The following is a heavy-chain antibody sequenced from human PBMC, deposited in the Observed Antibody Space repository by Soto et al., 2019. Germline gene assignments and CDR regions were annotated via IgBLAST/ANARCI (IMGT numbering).Heavy chain of an antibody. CDR3: ARDLFKTGEVDYYYYRDV. CDR2: INSDGSST. V-gene: IGHV3-74*01. CDR1: GFTFSSYW. D-gene: IGHD7-27*01. Sequence: GGSLRLSCAASGFTFSSYWMHWVRQAPGKGLVWVSRINSDGSSTSYADSVKGRFTISRDNAKNTLYLQMNSLRAEDTAVYYCARDLFKTGEVDYYYYRDVWGKGTTVTVSS. J-gene: IGHJ6*03.